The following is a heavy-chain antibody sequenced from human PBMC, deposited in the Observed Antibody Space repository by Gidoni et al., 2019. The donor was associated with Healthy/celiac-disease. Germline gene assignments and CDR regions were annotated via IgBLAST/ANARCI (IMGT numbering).Heavy chain of an antibody. CDR1: GGSISSGDYY. V-gene: IGHV4-30-4*01. CDR3: ARVVVVAATPGWFAP. D-gene: IGHD2-15*01. CDR2: IYYSGST. Sequence: QVQLQESGPGLVKPSQTLSLTCTVSGGSISSGDYYWSWIRQPPGKGLEWIGYIYYSGSTYYNPSLKSRVTISVDTSKNQFTLKLSSVTAADTAVYYCARVVVVAATPGWFAPWGQGPLVTVSS. J-gene: IGHJ5*02.